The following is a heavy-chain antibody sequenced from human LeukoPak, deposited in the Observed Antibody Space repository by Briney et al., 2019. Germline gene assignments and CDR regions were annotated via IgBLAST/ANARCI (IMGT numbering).Heavy chain of an antibody. CDR3: AKGGPYCTSTSCYGYHYYYYMDV. D-gene: IGHD2-2*01. CDR1: GFTFINYA. V-gene: IGHV3-23*01. CDR2: ISGSGGST. J-gene: IGHJ6*03. Sequence: PGGSLRLSCAASGFTFINYAVSWGRQAPGKGLEWVSLISGSGGSTYYADSVKGRFTISRDNSKKPLYLQMNSLRAEDTAVYYCAKGGPYCTSTSCYGYHYYYYMDVWGNGTTVTVSS.